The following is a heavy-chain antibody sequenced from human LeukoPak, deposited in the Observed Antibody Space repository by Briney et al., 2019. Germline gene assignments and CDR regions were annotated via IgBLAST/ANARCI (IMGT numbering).Heavy chain of an antibody. Sequence: VQPGGSLRLSCSASGFSFSNYAMYWVRQAPGKGLEWVANIKQGGSEKYYVDSVRGRFTISRDNAKNSLYLQMNSLRAEDTAVYYCARDFGLRCSRGTCYSVYYYGMDVWGKGTTVTVSS. J-gene: IGHJ6*04. CDR3: ARDFGLRCSRGTCYSVYYYGMDV. CDR2: IKQGGSEK. CDR1: GFSFSNYA. D-gene: IGHD2-15*01. V-gene: IGHV3-7*03.